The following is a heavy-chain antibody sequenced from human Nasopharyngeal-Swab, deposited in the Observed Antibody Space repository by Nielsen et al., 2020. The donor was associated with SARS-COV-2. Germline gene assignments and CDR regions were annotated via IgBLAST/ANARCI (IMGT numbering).Heavy chain of an antibody. Sequence: GESLKISCAASGFTFSDYYMSWIRQAPGKGLEWVSYISSSSGYTNYADSVKGRFTISRDNAKNSLYLQMNSLRAEDTAVYYCARDSGSGSYRGAFDIWGQGTMVTVSS. CDR3: ARDSGSGSYRGAFDI. CDR2: ISSSSGYT. CDR1: GFTFSDYY. V-gene: IGHV3-11*06. J-gene: IGHJ3*02. D-gene: IGHD3-10*01.